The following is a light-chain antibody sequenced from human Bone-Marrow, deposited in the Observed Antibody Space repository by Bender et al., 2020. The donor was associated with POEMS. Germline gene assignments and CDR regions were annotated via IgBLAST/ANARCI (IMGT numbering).Light chain of an antibody. J-gene: IGLJ2*01. V-gene: IGLV3-1*01. CDR1: KLEDKY. CDR2: QDT. CDR3: QAWDSSTAA. Sequence: SYELTQPPSVSVSPGQTASITCSGHKLEDKYTCWYRQKPGQSPVLVIYQDTKRPSGIPERFSGSTSGNTATLTISGTQAMDEADYYCQAWDSSTAAFGGGTKLTVL.